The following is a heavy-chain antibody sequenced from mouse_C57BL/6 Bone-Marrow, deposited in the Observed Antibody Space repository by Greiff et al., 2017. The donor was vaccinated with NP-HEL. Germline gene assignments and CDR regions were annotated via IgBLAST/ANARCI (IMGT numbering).Heavy chain of an antibody. Sequence: EVQRVESGGGLVKPGGSLKLSCAASGFTFSSYAMSWVRQTPEKRLEWVATISDGGSYTYYPDNVKGRFTISRDNAKNNLYLQMSHLKSEDTAMDYCARDFDGLLAYWGQGTLVTVSA. J-gene: IGHJ3*01. CDR2: ISDGGSYT. CDR3: ARDFDGLLAY. V-gene: IGHV5-4*01. CDR1: GFTFSSYA. D-gene: IGHD2-3*01.